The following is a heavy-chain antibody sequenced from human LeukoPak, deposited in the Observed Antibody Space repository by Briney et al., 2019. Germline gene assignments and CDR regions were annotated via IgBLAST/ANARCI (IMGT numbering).Heavy chain of an antibody. V-gene: IGHV3-48*01. Sequence: GGSLRLSCAASGFTFSSYSMNWVRQAPGKGLEWVSYISSSSSTIYYADSVKGRFTISRDNAKNSLYLQMNSLRAEDTAVYYCARDHGTYYDFWSGYYGYWGQGTLVTVSS. CDR2: ISSSSSTI. CDR3: ARDHGTYYDFWSGYYGY. D-gene: IGHD3-3*01. J-gene: IGHJ4*02. CDR1: GFTFSSYS.